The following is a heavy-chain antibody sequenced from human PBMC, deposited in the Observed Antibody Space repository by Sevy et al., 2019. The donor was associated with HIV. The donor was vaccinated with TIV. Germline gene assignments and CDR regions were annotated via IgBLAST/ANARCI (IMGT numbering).Heavy chain of an antibody. V-gene: IGHV4-39*01. CDR2: LHYGGDT. CDR3: ARAYMYGNYLDF. CDR1: GGSISISNYY. D-gene: IGHD5-18*01. Sequence: SQTLSLTCSVSGGSISISNYYWGWIRQAPGKGLEWIGSLHYGGDTYHNPSLKSRLTTSVDTSKNQLSLRLTSVIAAESAVYYCARAYMYGNYLDFWGQGTLVTVSS. J-gene: IGHJ4*02.